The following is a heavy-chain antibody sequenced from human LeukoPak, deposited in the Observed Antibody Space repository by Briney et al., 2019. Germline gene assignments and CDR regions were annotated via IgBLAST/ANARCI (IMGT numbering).Heavy chain of an antibody. V-gene: IGHV1-69*05. J-gene: IGHJ4*02. CDR3: ARGGSVRWEANWGSPPFDY. CDR2: IIPIFGTA. Sequence: ASVKVSCKASGGTFSSYAISWVRQAPGQGLEWMGGIIPIFGTANYAQKFQGRVTITTDESTSTAYMELSSLRSEDTAVYYCARGGSVRWEANWGSPPFDYWGQGTLVTVSS. D-gene: IGHD7-27*01. CDR1: GGTFSSYA.